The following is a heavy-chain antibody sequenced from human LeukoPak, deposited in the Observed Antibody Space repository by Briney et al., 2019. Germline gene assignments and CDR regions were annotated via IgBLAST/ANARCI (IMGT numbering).Heavy chain of an antibody. CDR1: KFTFSTFS. CDR2: ISGSGGYT. CDR3: ARRSAAKDAFDI. Sequence: GGSLRLSCAASKFTFSTFSMSWVRQAPGKGLEWVSSISGSGGYTYYADSVKGRFTISRDNAKNTLYLQMNSLRAEDTAVYYCARRSAAKDAFDIWGQGTMVTVSS. V-gene: IGHV3-23*01. J-gene: IGHJ3*02. D-gene: IGHD6-25*01.